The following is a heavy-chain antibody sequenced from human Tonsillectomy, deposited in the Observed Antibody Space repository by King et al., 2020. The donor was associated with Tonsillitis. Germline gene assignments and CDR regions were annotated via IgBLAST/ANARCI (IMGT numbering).Heavy chain of an antibody. D-gene: IGHD3-22*01. CDR3: AKDIRPSEYDSSCYYSNAFDI. CDR2: MSWNSGSM. J-gene: IGHJ3*02. Sequence: VQLVESGGGLVQPGRSLRLSCAASGFTFDDYAMHWVRQAPGKGLEWVSGMSWNSGSMDYADSVKGRFTISRDNAKNSLYLQMNSLSAEDTALYYCAKDIRPSEYDSSCYYSNAFDIGGQGTMVTVSS. V-gene: IGHV3-9*01. CDR1: GFTFDDYA.